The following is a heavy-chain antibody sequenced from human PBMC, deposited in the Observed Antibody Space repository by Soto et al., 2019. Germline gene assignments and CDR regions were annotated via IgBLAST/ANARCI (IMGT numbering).Heavy chain of an antibody. CDR2: IYYSGST. J-gene: IGHJ6*02. CDR1: GGSISSGDYY. V-gene: IGHV4-30-4*01. CDR3: ASDLGGKAMVKGYYYYGMDV. D-gene: IGHD5-18*01. Sequence: TLSLTCTVSGGSISSGDYYWSWIRQPPGKGLEWIGYIYYSGSTYYNPSLKSRVTISVDTSKDQFSLKLSSVTAADTAVYYCASDLGGKAMVKGYYYYGMDVWGQGTTVTVSS.